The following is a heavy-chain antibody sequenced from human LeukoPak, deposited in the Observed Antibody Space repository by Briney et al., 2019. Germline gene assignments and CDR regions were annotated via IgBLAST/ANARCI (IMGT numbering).Heavy chain of an antibody. J-gene: IGHJ4*02. Sequence: GGSLRLSCAASGFTFSSHEMNWVRQAPGKGLEWVSYISSSGSTIYYADSVKGRFTISRDNAKNSLYLQMNSLRAEDTAVYYCARSAAGTYYWGQGTLVTVSS. D-gene: IGHD1-1*01. CDR1: GFTFSSHE. CDR2: ISSSGSTI. V-gene: IGHV3-48*03. CDR3: ARSAAGTYY.